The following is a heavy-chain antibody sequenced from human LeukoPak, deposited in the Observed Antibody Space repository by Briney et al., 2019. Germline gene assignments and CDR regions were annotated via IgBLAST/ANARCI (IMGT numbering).Heavy chain of an antibody. V-gene: IGHV1-69*06. CDR1: GGTFSSYA. Sequence: SVKVSCKASGGTFSSYAISWVRQAPGQGLEWMGGIIPIFGTANYAQKFQGRVTITADKSTSTAYMELSSLRSGDTAVYYCARDLPFDGSGTYFPFDIWGQGTMVTVSS. CDR3: ARDLPFDGSGTYFPFDI. D-gene: IGHD3-10*01. J-gene: IGHJ3*02. CDR2: IIPIFGTA.